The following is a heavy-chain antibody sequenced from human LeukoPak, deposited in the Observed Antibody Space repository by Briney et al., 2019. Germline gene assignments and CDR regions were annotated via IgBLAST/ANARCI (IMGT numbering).Heavy chain of an antibody. CDR1: GFSFNNAW. CDR2: IRSKVDGGTA. D-gene: IGHD6-19*01. Sequence: GGSLRLSCAASGFSFNNAWMNWVRQAPGKGLGWVGRIRSKVDGGTADYAPPVKARFTISRDDSKNTLYLQMNSLKTEDTAMYYCMIYIGGSGWNWGQGTLVTVSS. J-gene: IGHJ4*02. CDR3: MIYIGGSGWN. V-gene: IGHV3-15*01.